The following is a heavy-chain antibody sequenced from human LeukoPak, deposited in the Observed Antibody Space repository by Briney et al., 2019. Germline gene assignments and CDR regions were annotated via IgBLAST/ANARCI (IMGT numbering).Heavy chain of an antibody. Sequence: PGGSLRLSCAASGFTFDDYAMHWVRQAPGKGLEWVSGISWNSGSIGYADSVKGRFTISRDNSKNTLFLQVTSLRPEDTAVYFCTKDLSQYDSSGYRYFDYWGQGSLVTVSS. CDR2: ISWNSGSI. D-gene: IGHD3-22*01. J-gene: IGHJ4*02. CDR3: TKDLSQYDSSGYRYFDY. V-gene: IGHV3-9*01. CDR1: GFTFDDYA.